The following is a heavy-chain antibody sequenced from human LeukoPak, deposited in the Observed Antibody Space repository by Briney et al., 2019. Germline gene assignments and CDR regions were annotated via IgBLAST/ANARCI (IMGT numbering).Heavy chain of an antibody. J-gene: IGHJ4*02. CDR2: IYYSGNT. CDR3: AREASNYGSGSYYPFDY. Sequence: SETLSLTCTVSGGSISGYYWSWIRQPPGKGLEWIGYIYYSGNTNYNPSLRSRVTISVDTSKNQFSLKLSSVTAADTAVYYCAREASNYGSGSYYPFDYWGQGTLVTVSS. V-gene: IGHV4-59*01. D-gene: IGHD3-10*01. CDR1: GGSISGYY.